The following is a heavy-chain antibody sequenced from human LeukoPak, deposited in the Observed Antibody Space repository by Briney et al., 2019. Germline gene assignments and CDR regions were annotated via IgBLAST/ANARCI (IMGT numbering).Heavy chain of an antibody. CDR2: ISWNSGSI. J-gene: IGHJ4*02. CDR1: GFTFDDYA. CDR3: AKGSALPMTTVTSYYFDY. Sequence: GRSLRLSCAASGFTFDDYAMHWVRQAPGKGLEWVSGISWNSGSIGYADSVKGRFTISRDNAKNSLYLQMNSLRAEDTALYYCAKGSALPMTTVTSYYFDYWGQGTLVTVSS. V-gene: IGHV3-9*01. D-gene: IGHD4-17*01.